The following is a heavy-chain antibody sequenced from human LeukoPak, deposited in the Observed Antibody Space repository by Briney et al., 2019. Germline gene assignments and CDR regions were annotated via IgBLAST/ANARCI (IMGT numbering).Heavy chain of an antibody. Sequence: PSETLSLTCAVYGGSFSGYYWSWIRQPPGKGLEWIGEINHSGSTNYNPSLKSRVTISVDTSKNQFSLKLSSVTAADTAVYYCARLSYGSGPRKRDYWGQGTQVTVSS. J-gene: IGHJ4*02. CDR1: GGSFSGYY. CDR3: ARLSYGSGPRKRDY. V-gene: IGHV4-34*01. CDR2: INHSGST. D-gene: IGHD3-10*01.